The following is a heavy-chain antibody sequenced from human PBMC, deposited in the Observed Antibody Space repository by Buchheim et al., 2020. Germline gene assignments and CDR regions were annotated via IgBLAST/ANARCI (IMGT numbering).Heavy chain of an antibody. D-gene: IGHD5-18*01. CDR2: IDPSDSDT. Sequence: EVQLVQSGAEVAKPGESLRISCKGSGYTFRDFWITWVRQMPGKGLEWMGTIDPSDSDTKYSPSFQGHVSISTDNSINTAYLQWRSLNASDTAMYFCARHLTASPVHNWFDPWGQGTL. J-gene: IGHJ5*02. CDR1: GYTFRDFW. CDR3: ARHLTASPVHNWFDP. V-gene: IGHV5-10-1*01.